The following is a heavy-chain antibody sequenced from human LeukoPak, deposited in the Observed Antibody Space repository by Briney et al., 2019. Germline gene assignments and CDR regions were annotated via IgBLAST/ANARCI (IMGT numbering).Heavy chain of an antibody. CDR3: ARVLYCTNGVCYTGFDY. CDR1: GFTFSSDW. V-gene: IGHV3-7*01. J-gene: IGHJ4*02. D-gene: IGHD2-8*01. CDR2: IKQDGSEK. Sequence: GGSLRLSSAAPGFTFSSDWMSSVRQAPGKGLEWVAHIKQDGSEKYYVDSVKGRFTLSRDNAKNSLYLQMNRLRAEDTAVYYCARVLYCTNGVCYTGFDYWGQGTLVTVSS.